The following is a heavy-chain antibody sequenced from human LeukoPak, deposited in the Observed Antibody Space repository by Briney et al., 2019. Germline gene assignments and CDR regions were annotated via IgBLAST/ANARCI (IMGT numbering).Heavy chain of an antibody. D-gene: IGHD2-2*01. CDR3: ARGLRGLVVPAARSPFDY. CDR2: VYYSGRT. V-gene: IGHV4-39*01. Sequence: PSETLSLTCTVSGASISSSSYFWGWIRQSPGKGLEYIGSVYYSGRTYYNPSLKSRVTISLDTSTNQFSLRLTSVTAADTAVYYCARGLRGLVVPAARSPFDYWGQGTLVTVSS. J-gene: IGHJ4*02. CDR1: GASISSSSYF.